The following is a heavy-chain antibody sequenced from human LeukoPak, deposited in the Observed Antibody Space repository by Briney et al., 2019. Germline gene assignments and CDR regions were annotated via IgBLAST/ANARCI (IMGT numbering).Heavy chain of an antibody. CDR3: AKGYSSSWYSYDY. CDR2: ISWNSGSI. CDR1: GFTFDDYA. J-gene: IGHJ4*02. D-gene: IGHD6-13*01. V-gene: IGHV3-9*01. Sequence: GGSLRLSCAASGFTFDDYAMHWVRQAPRKSLEWVSGISWNSGSIGYADSVKGRFTISRDNAKNSLYLQMNSLRAEDTALYYCAKGYSSSWYSYDYWGQGTLVTVSS.